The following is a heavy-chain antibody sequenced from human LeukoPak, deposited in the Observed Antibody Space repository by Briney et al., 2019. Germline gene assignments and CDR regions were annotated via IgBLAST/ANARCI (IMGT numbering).Heavy chain of an antibody. CDR1: GFTFDDYA. D-gene: IGHD1-1*01. Sequence: GGSLRLSCAASGFTFDDYAMHWVRQAPGKGLEWVSLISWDGGSTYYADSVKGRFTISRDNSKNSLYLQMNSLRAEDTAVYYCARAPGYGAAYYFDYWGQGTLVTVSS. CDR2: ISWDGGST. V-gene: IGHV3-43D*03. J-gene: IGHJ4*02. CDR3: ARAPGYGAAYYFDY.